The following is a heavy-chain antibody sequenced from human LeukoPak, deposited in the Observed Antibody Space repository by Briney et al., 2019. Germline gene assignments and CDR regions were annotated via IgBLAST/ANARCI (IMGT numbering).Heavy chain of an antibody. CDR1: GFTFSSYA. CDR2: ISGGGGST. J-gene: IGHJ4*02. Sequence: GGSLRLSCAASGFTFSSYAMSWVRQAPGKGLEWVSGISGGGGSTYYADSVKGRFTISRENSKNTLYLQMNSVRAEDTAVYYCAKYTTKAHYYGSIGYPYWGQGTLVTVSS. D-gene: IGHD3-22*01. V-gene: IGHV3-23*01. CDR3: AKYTTKAHYYGSIGYPY.